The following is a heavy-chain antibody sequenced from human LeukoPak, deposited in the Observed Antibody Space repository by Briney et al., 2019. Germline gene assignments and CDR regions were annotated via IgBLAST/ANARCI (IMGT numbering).Heavy chain of an antibody. Sequence: GGSLRLSCAASGFTFSSYSMSWVRQAPGKGLEWVSAISASGGNTYYADSVKGRFTISRDNSKNTLFLQMNGLRADDTAVYYCAKIRSGSYYYFDYWGQGTLGTVSS. CDR1: GFTFSSYS. J-gene: IGHJ4*02. D-gene: IGHD1-26*01. CDR3: AKIRSGSYYYFDY. V-gene: IGHV3-23*01. CDR2: ISASGGNT.